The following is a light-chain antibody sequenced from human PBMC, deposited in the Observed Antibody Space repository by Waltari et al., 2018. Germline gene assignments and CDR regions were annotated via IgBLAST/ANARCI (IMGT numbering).Light chain of an antibody. Sequence: SALPQPAPVSGSPGQSITISSTGTSSDVGAYNLVSWYQHHPGKAPNLMIYEVSKRPSGVSYRFSGSKSGNTASLTISGLQTDDEADYYCCSYAGSSTVVFGGGTKLTVL. J-gene: IGLJ2*01. CDR1: SSDVGAYNL. V-gene: IGLV2-23*02. CDR2: EVS. CDR3: CSYAGSSTVV.